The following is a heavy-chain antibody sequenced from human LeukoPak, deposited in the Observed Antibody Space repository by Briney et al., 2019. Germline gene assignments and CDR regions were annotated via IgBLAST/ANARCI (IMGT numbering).Heavy chain of an antibody. Sequence: KPSETLSLTCTVSGGSISSSSYYWGWIRQPPGKGLEWIGEINHSGSTNYNPSLKSRVTISVDTSKNQFSLKLSSVTAADTAVYYCARHVSVAVTNFFDYWGQGTLVTVSS. CDR2: INHSGST. J-gene: IGHJ4*02. D-gene: IGHD6-19*01. CDR3: ARHVSVAVTNFFDY. V-gene: IGHV4-39*01. CDR1: GGSISSSSYY.